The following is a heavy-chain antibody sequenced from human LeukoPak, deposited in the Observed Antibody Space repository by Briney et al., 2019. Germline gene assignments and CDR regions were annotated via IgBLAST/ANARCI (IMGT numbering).Heavy chain of an antibody. D-gene: IGHD2-2*01. Sequence: SETLALTCTVSGGSISSYYWSWIRQPAGKGLEWIGRIYTSGSTNYNPSLESRVTMSVDTSKNQFSLKLSSVTAADTAVYYCARASPQYCSSTSCRSRGGDAFDIWGQGTMVTVSS. J-gene: IGHJ3*02. CDR2: IYTSGST. CDR1: GGSISSYY. CDR3: ARASPQYCSSTSCRSRGGDAFDI. V-gene: IGHV4-4*07.